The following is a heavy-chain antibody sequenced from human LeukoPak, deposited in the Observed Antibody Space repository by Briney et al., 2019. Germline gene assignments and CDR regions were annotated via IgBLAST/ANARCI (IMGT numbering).Heavy chain of an antibody. CDR3: ARDSNSYGSGATIDY. CDR1: GFTFSTYG. D-gene: IGHD3-10*01. V-gene: IGHV3-33*01. CDR2: IWYDGSNK. Sequence: GGSLRLSCAASGFTFSTYGMHWVRQAPGKGLEWLTDIWYDGSNKYYTDSVKGRFTISRNNSKNTLYLQMSSLRAEDTAVYYCARDSNSYGSGATIDYWGQGTLVTVSS. J-gene: IGHJ4*02.